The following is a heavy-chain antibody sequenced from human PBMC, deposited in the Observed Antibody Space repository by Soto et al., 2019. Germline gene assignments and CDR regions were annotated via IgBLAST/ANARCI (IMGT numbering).Heavy chain of an antibody. CDR3: AREYTAWPLAYGLDV. CDR2: ISSRSDI. Sequence: GGXLILSCVGSGFTFITYSINWVRQAPGKGLEWVSSISSRSDIYYSDSVKGRFTISRDNAKNSVSLQMNSLRAEDTAVYYCAREYTAWPLAYGLDVWGQGTTVTVSS. J-gene: IGHJ6*02. D-gene: IGHD2-2*02. V-gene: IGHV3-21*01. CDR1: GFTFITYS.